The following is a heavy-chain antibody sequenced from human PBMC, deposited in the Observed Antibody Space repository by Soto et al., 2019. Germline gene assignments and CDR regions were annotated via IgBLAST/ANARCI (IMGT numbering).Heavy chain of an antibody. D-gene: IGHD2-21*02. CDR1: GFTFSRYG. CDR2: IWYDGSNK. CDR3: AREERMTEYYFGY. J-gene: IGHJ4*02. V-gene: IGHV3-33*01. Sequence: QVQLVESGGGVVQPGRSLRLSCAASGFTFSRYGMHWVRQAPGKGLEWVAVIWYDGSNKYYADSVKGRFTISRDNSRNTLYLQMNSLRAEDTAVYYGAREERMTEYYFGYWGQGTLVTVSS.